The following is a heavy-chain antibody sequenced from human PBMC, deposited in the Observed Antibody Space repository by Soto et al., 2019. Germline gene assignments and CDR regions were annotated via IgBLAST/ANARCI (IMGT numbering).Heavy chain of an antibody. Sequence: ASVKVSCKASGGTFSSYAISWVRQAPGQGLEWMGGIIPIFGTANYAQKFQGRVTITADESTSTAYMELSSLRSEDTAVYYCARSSTYYYDSSGWTSGWFDPWGQGTLVTVSS. D-gene: IGHD3-22*01. J-gene: IGHJ5*02. CDR1: GGTFSSYA. CDR2: IIPIFGTA. CDR3: ARSSTYYYDSSGWTSGWFDP. V-gene: IGHV1-69*13.